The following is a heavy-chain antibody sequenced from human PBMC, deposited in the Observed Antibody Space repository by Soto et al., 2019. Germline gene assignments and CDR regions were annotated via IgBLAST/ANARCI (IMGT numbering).Heavy chain of an antibody. V-gene: IGHV1-18*01. CDR2: ISAYNGNT. CDR1: GYTFTSYG. CDR3: ARDEGYDFWSGVSWGYFDY. Sequence: TSVKVSCKASGYTFTSYGISWVRQAPGQGLEWMGWISAYNGNTNYAQKLQGRGTMTTDTSTSTAYMELRSLRSDDTAVYYCARDEGYDFWSGVSWGYFDYWGQGTLVTVSS. J-gene: IGHJ4*02. D-gene: IGHD3-3*01.